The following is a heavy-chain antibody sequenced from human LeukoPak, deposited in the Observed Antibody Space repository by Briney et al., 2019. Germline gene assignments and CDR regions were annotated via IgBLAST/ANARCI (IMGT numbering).Heavy chain of an antibody. D-gene: IGHD5-24*01. V-gene: IGHV3-11*01. J-gene: IGHJ4*02. CDR2: IGPSGSTI. CDR3: AKGGGYNLLWDY. CDR1: GFTFSYHY. Sequence: PGGSLKLSCAASGFTFSYHYMTWIRQAPGKGLEWVSYIGPSGSTIHYADSVKGRFTISRDNSKNTLYLQMNSLRAEDTAVYYCAKGGGYNLLWDYWGQGTLVTVSS.